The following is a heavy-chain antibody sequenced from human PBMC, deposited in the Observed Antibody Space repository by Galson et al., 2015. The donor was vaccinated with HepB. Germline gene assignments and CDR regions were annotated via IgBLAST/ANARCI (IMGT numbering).Heavy chain of an antibody. CDR1: GFTFSSYN. CDR2: ISSSGSTI. J-gene: IGHJ4*02. V-gene: IGHV3-48*02. Sequence: SLRLSCAASGFTFSSYNMNWVRQAPGKGLEWVSYISSSGSTIYYGESVKGRFIISRDKAKNTLYLQMNSLRDEDTAVYYCATCPTACYGRVPKYDHWGQGTLVTVSS. D-gene: IGHD2-15*01. CDR3: ATCPTACYGRVPKYDH.